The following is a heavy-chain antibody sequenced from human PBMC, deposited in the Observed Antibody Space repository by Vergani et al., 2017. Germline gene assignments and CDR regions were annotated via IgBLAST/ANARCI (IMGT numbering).Heavy chain of an antibody. CDR1: GGSISSDNW. Sequence: QVHLNEAGPGLVKPSQTLSLTCAVYGGSISSDNWWNWGRQAPGKGLQWIGEIHRSRSTNYNPSLRRRVTISLDKSKNQFSLKLTSVTAADPAVYFCASNPRLGGDVVDSWGQGTLVTVSS. J-gene: IGHJ4*02. V-gene: IGHV4-4*02. CDR3: ASNPRLGGDVVDS. D-gene: IGHD3-16*01. CDR2: IHRSRST.